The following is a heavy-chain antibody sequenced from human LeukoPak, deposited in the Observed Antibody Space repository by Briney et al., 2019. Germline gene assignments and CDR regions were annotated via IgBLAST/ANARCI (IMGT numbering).Heavy chain of an antibody. J-gene: IGHJ4*02. Sequence: SETLSLTCTVSGDSISGYYWNWIRQSPGKGLEWIAFIYNTGSVNYNPSLRSRVTISVDTSKNQFSLNLKSVTAADTAVYYCARVGYGPYFDYWGQGTLVTVSS. CDR2: IYNTGSV. CDR1: GDSISGYY. V-gene: IGHV4-59*01. D-gene: IGHD4-17*01. CDR3: ARVGYGPYFDY.